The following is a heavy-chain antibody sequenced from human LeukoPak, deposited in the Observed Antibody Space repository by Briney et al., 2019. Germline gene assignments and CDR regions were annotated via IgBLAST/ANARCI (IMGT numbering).Heavy chain of an antibody. D-gene: IGHD2-15*01. J-gene: IGHJ4*02. V-gene: IGHV4-39*07. CDR2: IYYSGST. CDR1: GGSISSSNYY. CDR3: ARGSYLRVVVFDY. Sequence: SETLSLTCTVSGGSISSSNYYWGWIRQPPGKGLEWIGSIYYSGSTYYNPSLKSRVTMSVDTSKNQFSLKLSSVTAADTAVYYCARGSYLRVVVFDYWGQGTLVTVSS.